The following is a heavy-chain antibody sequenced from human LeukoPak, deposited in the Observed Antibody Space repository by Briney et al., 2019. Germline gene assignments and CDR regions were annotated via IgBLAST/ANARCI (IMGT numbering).Heavy chain of an antibody. CDR1: GYTFTSYY. J-gene: IGHJ5*02. D-gene: IGHD3-10*01. CDR2: INPNSGGT. CDR3: ARARSDGGILWFGESGSWFDP. V-gene: IGHV1-2*02. Sequence: ASVKVSCKASGYTFTSYYMHWVRQAPGQGLEWMGWINPNSGGTNYAQKFQGRVTMTRDTSISTAYMELSRLRSDDTAVYYCARARSDGGILWFGESGSWFDPWGQGTLVTVSS.